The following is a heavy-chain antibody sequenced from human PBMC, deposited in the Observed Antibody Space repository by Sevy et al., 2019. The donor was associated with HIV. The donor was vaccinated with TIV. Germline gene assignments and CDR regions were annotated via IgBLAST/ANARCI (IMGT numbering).Heavy chain of an antibody. Sequence: GGSLRLSCAASGFIFSTSPMHWVRQAPGKGLECLAILSYDDSDENYADSVKGRFTISRDNSKNTLYLQMNILRTENTAVYYCAKDDLGSIDYWGQGTLVTVSS. CDR1: GFIFSTSP. D-gene: IGHD3-10*01. CDR3: AKDDLGSIDY. V-gene: IGHV3-30-3*02. CDR2: LSYDDSDE. J-gene: IGHJ4*02.